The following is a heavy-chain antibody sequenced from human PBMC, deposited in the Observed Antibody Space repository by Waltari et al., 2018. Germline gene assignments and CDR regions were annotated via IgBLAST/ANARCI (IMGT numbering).Heavy chain of an antibody. CDR3: ARVNWNYMYYYGMDV. J-gene: IGHJ6*02. CDR2: IDYSVST. V-gene: IGHV4-31*03. D-gene: IGHD1-7*01. Sequence: QVQLQESGPGLVKPSQTLSPTCTVSGGSTSRSSYYWTWIRPPPGKGLEWIGYIDYSVSTYYNPSLKSRVTISVETSKNQFSLKLSSVTAADTAVYYCARVNWNYMYYYGMDVWGQGTTVTFSS. CDR1: GGSTSRSSYY.